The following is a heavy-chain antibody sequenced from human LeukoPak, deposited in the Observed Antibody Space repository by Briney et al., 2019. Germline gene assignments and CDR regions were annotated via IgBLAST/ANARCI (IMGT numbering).Heavy chain of an antibody. D-gene: IGHD3-22*01. CDR3: AGGGGYLIDY. CDR1: GFTFSSYW. CDR2: IKSDGTEE. J-gene: IGHJ4*02. V-gene: IGHV3-7*01. Sequence: GGSLRLSCTASGFTFSSYWMNWVRQVLGKELEWVAIIKSDGTEEHYLDSVKGRFTISRDNANNLLFLQMNNLRAEDTAVYYCAGGGGYLIDYWGQGTLVTVSS.